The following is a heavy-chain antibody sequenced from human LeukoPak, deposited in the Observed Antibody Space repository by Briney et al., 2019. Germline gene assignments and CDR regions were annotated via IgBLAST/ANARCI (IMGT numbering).Heavy chain of an antibody. V-gene: IGHV3-7*01. CDR1: GFTLSSYW. CDR3: ARATDDYGDYQTAFDY. Sequence: GGSLRLSCAASGFTLSSYWMSWVRQAPGKGLEWVANIKQDGSEKYYVDSVKGRFTISRDNAKNSLYLQMNSLRAEDTAVYYCARATDDYGDYQTAFDYWGQGTLVTVSS. CDR2: IKQDGSEK. J-gene: IGHJ4*02. D-gene: IGHD4-17*01.